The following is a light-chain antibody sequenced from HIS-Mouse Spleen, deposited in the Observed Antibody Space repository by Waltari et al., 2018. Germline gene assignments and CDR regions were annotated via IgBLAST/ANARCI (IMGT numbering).Light chain of an antibody. J-gene: IGLJ2*01. CDR3: NSRDSSGNHVV. CDR1: SLRSYY. CDR2: GKN. Sequence: SSELTQDPAVSVALGHTVRITCQGDSLRSYYPSWYQQKPGQAPVLVIYGKNNRPSGIPDRFSGSSSGNTASLTITGAQAEDEADYYCNSRDSSGNHVVFGGGTKLTVL. V-gene: IGLV3-19*01.